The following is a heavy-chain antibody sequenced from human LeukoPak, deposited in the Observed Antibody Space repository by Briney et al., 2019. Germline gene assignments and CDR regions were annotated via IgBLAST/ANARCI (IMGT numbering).Heavy chain of an antibody. Sequence: SGPTLVKPTQTLTLTCTFSGFSLSTSGVGVGWIRQPPGKALEWHALIYWNDDKRYSPSLKSRLTITKDTSKNQVVLTMTNMDPVDTATYYCAHLLSGYDAGPFFDYWGQGTLVTVSS. CDR1: GFSLSTSGVG. CDR2: IYWNDDK. V-gene: IGHV2-5*01. D-gene: IGHD5-12*01. J-gene: IGHJ4*02. CDR3: AHLLSGYDAGPFFDY.